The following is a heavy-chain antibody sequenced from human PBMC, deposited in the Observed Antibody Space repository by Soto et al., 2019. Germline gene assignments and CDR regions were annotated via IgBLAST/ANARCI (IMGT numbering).Heavy chain of an antibody. CDR1: GGSISSGGYS. J-gene: IGHJ4*02. CDR3: ARGPPHHY. V-gene: IGHV4-30-2*01. CDR2: IYHSGNT. Sequence: QLQLQESGSGLVKPSQTLSLTCAVSGGSISSGGYSWSWIRQPPGKGLEWIGYIYHSGNTYYNPSFKSRVNISVGWYKKQFSLALSSVTAADTAVYYCARGPPHHYWGQGTLVTVSS.